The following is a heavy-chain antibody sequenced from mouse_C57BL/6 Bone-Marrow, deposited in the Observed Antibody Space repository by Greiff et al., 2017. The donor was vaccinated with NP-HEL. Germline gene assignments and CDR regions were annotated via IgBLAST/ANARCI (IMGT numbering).Heavy chain of an antibody. CDR3: AKHYGNFHYFDY. D-gene: IGHD2-1*01. Sequence: QVQLQQPGAELVRPGSSVKLSCKASGYTFTSYWMHWVKQRPIQGLEWIGNIDPSDSETHYNQKFKDKATLTVDKSSSTAYMQLSSLTSEDSAVYYCAKHYGNFHYFDYWGQGTTLTVSS. CDR2: IDPSDSET. CDR1: GYTFTSYW. J-gene: IGHJ2*01. V-gene: IGHV1-52*01.